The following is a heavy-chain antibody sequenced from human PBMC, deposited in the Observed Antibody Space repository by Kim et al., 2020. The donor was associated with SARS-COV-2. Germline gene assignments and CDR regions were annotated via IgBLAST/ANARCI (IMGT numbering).Heavy chain of an antibody. CDR2: SKWYS. J-gene: IGHJ5*02. CDR3: TRDPVGS. V-gene: IGHV6-1*01. Sequence: SKWYSEYAASVKGRITINPDTSKNQFSLQLNSVTPEDTAVYYCTRDPVGSWGQGTLVTVSS.